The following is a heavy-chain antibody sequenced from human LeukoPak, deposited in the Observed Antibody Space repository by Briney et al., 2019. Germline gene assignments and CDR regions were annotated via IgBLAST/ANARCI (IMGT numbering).Heavy chain of an antibody. Sequence: GGSLRLSCAASGFTFSTYGMHWVRQAPGKGLEWVAVISYDGSNEYYADSVKGRFIISRDNAKNTLYLQMSSLRAEDTAVYYCTRGISYTMNIWGQGTTVTVSS. D-gene: IGHD2/OR15-2a*01. CDR1: GFTFSTYG. J-gene: IGHJ6*02. CDR2: ISYDGSNE. CDR3: TRGISYTMNI. V-gene: IGHV3-30*03.